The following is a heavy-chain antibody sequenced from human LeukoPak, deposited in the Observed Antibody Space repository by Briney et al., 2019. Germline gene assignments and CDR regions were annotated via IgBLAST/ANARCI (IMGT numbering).Heavy chain of an antibody. D-gene: IGHD5-18*01. J-gene: IGHJ3*02. V-gene: IGHV3-30*02. CDR3: AKVLRGRDGRGYNYGWGAFDI. Sequence: GGTLRLSCAASGFTFSSYGMHWVRQAPGKGLEWVAFIRYDGSNKYYADSVKGRFTISRDNSKNTLYLQMNSLRAEDTAVYYCAKVLRGRDGRGYNYGWGAFDIWGQGTIVTVSS. CDR1: GFTFSSYG. CDR2: IRYDGSNK.